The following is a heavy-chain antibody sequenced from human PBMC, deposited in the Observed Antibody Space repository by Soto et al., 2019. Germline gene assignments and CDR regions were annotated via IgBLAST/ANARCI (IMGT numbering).Heavy chain of an antibody. CDR3: ARATSGVRSYEGVDY. D-gene: IGHD1-26*01. CDR1: GYTFTSYY. Sequence: QVQLVQSGAEVKKPGASVKVSCKASGYTFTSYYMYWVRQAPGLGLEWMGIINPSGGSTSFAQKVQGRVTMTRDTSTSTVYMELSSLRSDDTAVYFCARATSGVRSYEGVDYWGQGTLVTVSS. CDR2: INPSGGST. J-gene: IGHJ4*02. V-gene: IGHV1-46*01.